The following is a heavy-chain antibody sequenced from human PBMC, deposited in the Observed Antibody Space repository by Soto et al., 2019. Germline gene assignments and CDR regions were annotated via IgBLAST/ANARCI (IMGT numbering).Heavy chain of an antibody. V-gene: IGHV1-69*08. CDR3: ARERLDSSGWYDAFGI. CDR1: GGTFSSYT. D-gene: IGHD6-19*01. J-gene: IGHJ3*02. CDR2: IIPILGIA. Sequence: QVQLVQSGAEVKKPGSSVKVSCKASGGTFSSYTISWVRQAPGQGLEWMGRIIPILGIANYAQKFQGRVTITADKSTSTAYMELSSLRSEDTAVYYCARERLDSSGWYDAFGIWGQGTMVTVSS.